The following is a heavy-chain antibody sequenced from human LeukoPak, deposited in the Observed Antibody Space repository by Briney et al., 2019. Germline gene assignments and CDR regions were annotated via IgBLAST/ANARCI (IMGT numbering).Heavy chain of an antibody. CDR1: GFTLSSYA. V-gene: IGHV3-23*01. CDR3: AKDAKPYYYDSSGYYYAGAFDI. J-gene: IGHJ3*02. CDR2: ISGSGGST. Sequence: GGSLRLSCAASGFTLSSYAMSWVRQAPGKGLEWVSAISGSGGSTYYADSVKGRFTISRDNSKNTMHLQMNSLRAEDTAVYYCAKDAKPYYYDSSGYYYAGAFDIWGQGTMVTVSS. D-gene: IGHD3-22*01.